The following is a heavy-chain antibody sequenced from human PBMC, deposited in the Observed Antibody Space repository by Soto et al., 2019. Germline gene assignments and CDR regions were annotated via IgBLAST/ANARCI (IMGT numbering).Heavy chain of an antibody. V-gene: IGHV1-2*02. D-gene: IGHD3-22*01. Sequence: ASVKVSCKASGYTFAGYYMHWVRQAPGQGLEWMGWINPNSGGTNYAQKFQGRVTMTRDTSISTAYMELSRLRSDDTAVYYCARDMYDSSGSNWFDPWGQGTLVTVSS. CDR1: GYTFAGYY. CDR3: ARDMYDSSGSNWFDP. J-gene: IGHJ5*02. CDR2: INPNSGGT.